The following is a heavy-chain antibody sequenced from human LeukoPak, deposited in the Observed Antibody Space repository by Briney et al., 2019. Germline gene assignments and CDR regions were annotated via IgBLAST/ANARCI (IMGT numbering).Heavy chain of an antibody. V-gene: IGHV3-48*02. CDR3: ARGALDFDY. CDR1: GFTFSSYS. Sequence: GGSLRLSCAASGFTFSSYSMNWVRQALGKGLEWVSYISNSSSTIYYADSVKGRFTISRDNAKNSLYLHMNSLKDEDTAVYYCARGALDFDYWGQGTLVTVSS. J-gene: IGHJ4*02. CDR2: ISNSSSTI.